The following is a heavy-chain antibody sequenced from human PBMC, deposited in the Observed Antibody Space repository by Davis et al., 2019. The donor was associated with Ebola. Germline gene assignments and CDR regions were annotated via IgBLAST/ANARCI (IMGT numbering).Heavy chain of an antibody. V-gene: IGHV4-59*01. CDR1: GGSISSYY. J-gene: IGHJ4*02. Sequence: MPSETLSLTCTVSGGSISSYYWSWIRQSPGRGLEWIGYIYYSGTTSYNPSLKSRVTISVDTSKNQTSLKLNSVSAADTAVYYCARGGYSAYEPYFDYWGKGTLVSVSS. CDR3: ARGGYSAYEPYFDY. D-gene: IGHD5-12*01. CDR2: IYYSGTT.